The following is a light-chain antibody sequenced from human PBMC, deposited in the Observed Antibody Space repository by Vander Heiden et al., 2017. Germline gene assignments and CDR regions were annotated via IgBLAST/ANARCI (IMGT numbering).Light chain of an antibody. V-gene: IGKV1D-12*01. CDR2: GAS. CDR3: QQANSLPLT. CDR1: HGISTY. J-gene: IGKJ4*01. Sequence: DIQMTQSPSSVSASVGARVTITCRASHGISTYLVWYQQNPGKAPKLLIYGASSLQSRVPSRFSGSGSGTDFTLTISSLQPEDFATYYCQQANSLPLTFGGGTTVEI.